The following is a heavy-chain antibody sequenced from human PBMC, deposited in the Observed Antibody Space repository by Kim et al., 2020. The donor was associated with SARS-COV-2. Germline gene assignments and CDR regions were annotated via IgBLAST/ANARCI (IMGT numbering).Heavy chain of an antibody. Sequence: SETLSLTCAVYGGSFSGCYWSWIRQPPGKGLEWIGEINHSGSTNYNPSLKSRVTISVDTSKNQFSLKLSSVTAADTAVYYCARGRMVVAATRSEYYYYG. CDR2: INHSGST. V-gene: IGHV4-34*01. CDR1: GGSFSGCY. J-gene: IGHJ6*01. CDR3: ARGRMVVAATRSEYYYYG. D-gene: IGHD2-15*01.